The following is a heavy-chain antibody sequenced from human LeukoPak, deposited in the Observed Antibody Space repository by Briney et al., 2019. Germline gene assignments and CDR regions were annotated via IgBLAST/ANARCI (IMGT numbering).Heavy chain of an antibody. V-gene: IGHV4-34*01. CDR1: GGSFSGYY. J-gene: IGHJ3*02. CDR2: INDSGST. Sequence: PSETLSLTCAVYGGSFSGYYWSWIRQPPGKGLEWIGEINDSGSTNYNPSLKSRVTISVDTSKNQFSLKLSSVTAADTAVYYCARRMTGDPIAFDIWGQGTMVTVSS. D-gene: IGHD7-27*01. CDR3: ARRMTGDPIAFDI.